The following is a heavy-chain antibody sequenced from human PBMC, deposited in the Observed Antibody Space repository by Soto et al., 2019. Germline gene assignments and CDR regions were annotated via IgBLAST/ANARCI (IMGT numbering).Heavy chain of an antibody. CDR3: ARLGLVAGYYIYYYYYGMDV. J-gene: IGHJ6*02. Sequence: GESLKISCKGSGYSFTSYWIGWVRQMPGKGLEWMGIIYPGDSDTRYSPSFQGQVTISADKSISTAYLQWSSLKASDTAMYYCARLGLVAGYYIYYYYYGMDVWGQGTTVTVSS. CDR2: IYPGDSDT. CDR1: GYSFTSYW. V-gene: IGHV5-51*01. D-gene: IGHD3-22*01.